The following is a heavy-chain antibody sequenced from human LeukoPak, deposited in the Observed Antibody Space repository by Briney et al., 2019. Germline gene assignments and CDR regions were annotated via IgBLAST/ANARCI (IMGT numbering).Heavy chain of an antibody. CDR2: TSFDGKNT. CDR3: AKEQGKSVYFDS. V-gene: IGHV3-30*18. J-gene: IGHJ4*02. D-gene: IGHD3-10*01. CDR1: GFTFRSYG. Sequence: GGSLRLSCTASGFTFRSYGLHWVRQAPGKGLEWVATTSFDGKNTYSGDSVKGRFTISRDNSKNTLYLQMDSLKIEDTAIYYCAKEQGKSVYFDSWGQGALVTVSS.